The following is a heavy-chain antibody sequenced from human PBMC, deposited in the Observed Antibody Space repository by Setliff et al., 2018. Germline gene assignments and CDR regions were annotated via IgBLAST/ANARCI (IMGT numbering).Heavy chain of an antibody. J-gene: IGHJ4*02. V-gene: IGHV4-39*06. CDR3: ARDKRQYNFWSGYYGSWGNYFDY. D-gene: IGHD3-3*01. CDR2: IYYSGST. CDR1: GGSISSSSYY. Sequence: PSETLSLTCTVSGGSISSSSYYWGWNRQPPGKGLEWIGSIYYSGSTYYNPSLKSRVTISVDTSNKQFPLKLSTVTAADTAVYYGARDKRQYNFWSGYYGSWGNYFDYWGQGTLVTVSS.